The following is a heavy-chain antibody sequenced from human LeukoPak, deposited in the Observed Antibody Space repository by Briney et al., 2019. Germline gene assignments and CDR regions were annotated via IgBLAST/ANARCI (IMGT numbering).Heavy chain of an antibody. D-gene: IGHD2-2*01. J-gene: IGHJ4*02. Sequence: GGSLRLSCAASGFTVSSNYMSWVRQAPGKGLEWVSVIYSGGSTNYADSVKGRFTISRDNSKNTLYLQMNSLRAEDTAVYYCARGYCSSTSCHHIDYWAREPWSPSPQ. V-gene: IGHV3-66*01. CDR3: ARGYCSSTSCHHIDY. CDR2: IYSGGST. CDR1: GFTVSSNY.